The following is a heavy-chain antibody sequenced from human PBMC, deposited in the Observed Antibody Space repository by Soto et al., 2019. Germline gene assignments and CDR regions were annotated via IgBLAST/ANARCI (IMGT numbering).Heavy chain of an antibody. D-gene: IGHD1-1*01. Sequence: VQLLVSGGGLVQPGGSLRLTCAASGFTFPSHVMSWARQAPGKGLEWVSTITGSGDDTYYADSVRGRFTISRDNSKSTLYMDMNSLRAEDTAVYYCAKRQLSGGPFHTWGQGTMVTVSS. CDR2: ITGSGDDT. CDR3: AKRQLSGGPFHT. CDR1: GFTFPSHV. V-gene: IGHV3-23*01. J-gene: IGHJ3*02.